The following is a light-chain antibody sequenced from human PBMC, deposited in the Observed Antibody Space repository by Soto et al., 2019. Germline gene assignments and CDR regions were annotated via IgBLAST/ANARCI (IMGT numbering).Light chain of an antibody. J-gene: IGKJ4*01. CDR2: WAS. CDR1: QSLLYSSNNKTY. CDR3: QQYYSAFFT. Sequence: DIVMTQSPDFLAVPLGERATINCRSSQSLLYSSNNKTYLAWYQHRPGQSPKMLIFWASARESGVPDRFSGSGSETDFTLTISRLQAEDAAIYYCQQYYSAFFTFGRGTRLEIK. V-gene: IGKV4-1*01.